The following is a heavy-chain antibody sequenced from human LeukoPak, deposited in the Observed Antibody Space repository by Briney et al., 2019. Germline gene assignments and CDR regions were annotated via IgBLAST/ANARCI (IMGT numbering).Heavy chain of an antibody. CDR2: VYPGDSDT. V-gene: IGHV5-51*01. CDR3: ARSRGGYCSSTSCYFDY. D-gene: IGHD2-2*01. CDR1: GYSFTSYW. J-gene: IGHJ4*02. Sequence: GEYLKISCKGSGYSFTSYWIGWVRQMPGKGLEWMGIVYPGDSDTRYSPSFQGQVTISADKSISTAYLQWSSLKASDTAMYYCARSRGGYCSSTSCYFDYWGQGTLVTSPQ.